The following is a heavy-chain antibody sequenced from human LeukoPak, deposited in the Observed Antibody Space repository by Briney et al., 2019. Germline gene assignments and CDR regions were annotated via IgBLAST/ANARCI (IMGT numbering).Heavy chain of an antibody. D-gene: IGHD4-11*01. Sequence: GGSLRLSFTASGFTYSHFGMHWVRQAPGKGLEWVAVIWSDGTEKYYGDAVKGRFTISRDNSRNTLYLQMNNLGDDDTAVYYCSKDAQRGFDYSNSLEYWGQGTLVIVSS. V-gene: IGHV3-33*06. CDR3: SKDAQRGFDYSNSLEY. CDR2: IWSDGTEK. J-gene: IGHJ4*02. CDR1: GFTYSHFG.